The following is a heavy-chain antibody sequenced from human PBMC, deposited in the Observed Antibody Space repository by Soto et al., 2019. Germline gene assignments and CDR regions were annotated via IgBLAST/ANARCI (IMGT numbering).Heavy chain of an antibody. CDR3: ARVAPSLDAFDI. D-gene: IGHD2-15*01. V-gene: IGHV1-69*01. Sequence: QVQLVQSGAEVKKPGSSVKVSCKASGGTFSSYAISWVRQAPGQGLEWMGGIIPIFGTANYAQKFQGRGTLTADESTSTAYMELSSLRAEDTAVYYCARVAPSLDAFDIWGQGTMVTVSS. CDR1: GGTFSSYA. CDR2: IIPIFGTA. J-gene: IGHJ3*02.